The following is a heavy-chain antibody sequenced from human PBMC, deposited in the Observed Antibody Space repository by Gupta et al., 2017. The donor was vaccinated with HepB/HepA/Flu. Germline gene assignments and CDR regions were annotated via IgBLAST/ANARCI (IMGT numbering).Heavy chain of an antibody. CDR3: ARDLRDYYDSSGYWYAFDI. CDR1: GFTVSSNY. V-gene: IGHV3-53*01. D-gene: IGHD3-22*01. CDR2: IYSGGST. J-gene: IGHJ3*02. Sequence: EVQLVESGGGLIQPGGSLRPSCAASGFTVSSNYMSWVRQAPGKGLEWVSVIYSGGSTYYADSVKGRFTISRDNSKNTLYLQMNSLRAEDTAVYYCARDLRDYYDSSGYWYAFDIWGQGTMVTVSS.